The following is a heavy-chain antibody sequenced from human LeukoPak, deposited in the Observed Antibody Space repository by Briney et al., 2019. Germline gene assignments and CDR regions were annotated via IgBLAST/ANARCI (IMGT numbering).Heavy chain of an antibody. V-gene: IGHV3-30*02. CDR2: MRSDGTSK. J-gene: IGHJ5*02. Sequence: GGSLRLSCVASGFSLTTYGMLWVRQAPGKGLQWVAFMRSDGTSKYYGDSVEGRFTISRDNSKSTLYLLMNSLIAEDTGIYYCAKDRPITGRFDPWGQGPPVTVSS. CDR3: AKDRPITGRFDP. CDR1: GFSLTTYG. D-gene: IGHD1-14*01.